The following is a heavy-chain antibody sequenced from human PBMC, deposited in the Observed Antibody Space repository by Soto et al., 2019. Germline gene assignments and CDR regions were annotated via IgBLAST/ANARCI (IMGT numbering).Heavy chain of an antibody. V-gene: IGHV3-53*01. CDR2: IYSGAGT. D-gene: IGHD3-22*01. J-gene: IGHJ6*02. Sequence: EVQVVESGGGLIQPGGSLRLSCAASGFTVSSNYMSWVRQAPGKGLEWVSIIYSGAGTYYADSVKGRFTISRDSSXNRXYLQMNSLRAEDTAVYYCAWKSGLLPDYYYYGMDVWGQGTTVTVSS. CDR3: AWKSGLLPDYYYYGMDV. CDR1: GFTVSSNY.